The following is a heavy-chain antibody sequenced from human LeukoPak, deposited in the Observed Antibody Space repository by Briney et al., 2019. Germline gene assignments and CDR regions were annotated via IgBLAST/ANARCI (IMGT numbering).Heavy chain of an antibody. D-gene: IGHD6-13*01. CDR3: AKDAEAAARGIGWFDP. Sequence: GGSLRLSCAASGFTFSSYGMHWVRQAPGKGLEWVAFIRYDGSNKYYADSVKGRFTISRDNSKNTLYLQMNSLRAEDTAVYYCAKDAEAAARGIGWFDPWGQGTLVTVSS. V-gene: IGHV3-30*02. CDR2: IRYDGSNK. CDR1: GFTFSSYG. J-gene: IGHJ5*02.